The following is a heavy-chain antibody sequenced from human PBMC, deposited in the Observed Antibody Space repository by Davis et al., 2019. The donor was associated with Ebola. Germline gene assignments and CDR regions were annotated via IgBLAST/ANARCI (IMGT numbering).Heavy chain of an antibody. Sequence: SETLSLTCTVSGGSITGYYWSWIRQPPGKGLEWIGEINHSGSTNYNPSLKSRVTISVDTSKNQFSLKLSSVTAADTAVYYCHITIFGVVNLYGMDVWGKGTTVTVSS. CDR3: HITIFGVVNLYGMDV. CDR1: GGSITGYY. CDR2: INHSGST. J-gene: IGHJ6*04. V-gene: IGHV4-34*01. D-gene: IGHD3-3*01.